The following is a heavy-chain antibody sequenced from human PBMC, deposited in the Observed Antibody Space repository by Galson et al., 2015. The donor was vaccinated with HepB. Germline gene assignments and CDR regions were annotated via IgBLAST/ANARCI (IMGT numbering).Heavy chain of an antibody. J-gene: IGHJ4*02. D-gene: IGHD1-1*01. V-gene: IGHV4-4*01. Sequence: SCKASGYTFTSNGISWVRQSPGEGLEWIGEISPSGGTTYNPSLEGRVTISVDRSRNHLSLKVTSVTAADTAIYFCARNGGKELEYWGQGTLVTVSS. CDR1: GYTFTSNG. CDR3: ARNGGKELEY. CDR2: ISPSGGT.